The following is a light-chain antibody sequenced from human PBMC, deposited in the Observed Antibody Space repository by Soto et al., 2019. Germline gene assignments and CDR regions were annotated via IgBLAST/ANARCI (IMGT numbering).Light chain of an antibody. CDR3: CSYAGSYTFVVV. V-gene: IGLV2-11*01. CDR2: DVS. Sequence: QSALTQPRSVSGSPGQSVTISCTGTSSDVGGYNYVSWYQQHPGKAPKLMIYDVSKRPSGVPDRFSGSKSGNTASLTISGLQAEEADYYCCSYAGSYTFVVVFGGGTQLTVL. J-gene: IGLJ2*01. CDR1: SSDVGGYNY.